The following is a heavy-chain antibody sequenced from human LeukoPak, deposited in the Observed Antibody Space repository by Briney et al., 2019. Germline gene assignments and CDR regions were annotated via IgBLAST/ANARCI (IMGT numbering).Heavy chain of an antibody. Sequence: SQTLSLTCAISGDSVSINSAAWNWIRQSPSRGLEWLGRTYYRSKWYNDYAVSVKSRITINPDTSKNQFSLKLSSVTAADTAVYYCARQELRRYYYGSGSSYFDYWGQGTLVTVSS. J-gene: IGHJ4*02. V-gene: IGHV6-1*01. CDR1: GDSVSINSAA. D-gene: IGHD3-10*01. CDR3: ARQELRRYYYGSGSSYFDY. CDR2: TYYRSKWYN.